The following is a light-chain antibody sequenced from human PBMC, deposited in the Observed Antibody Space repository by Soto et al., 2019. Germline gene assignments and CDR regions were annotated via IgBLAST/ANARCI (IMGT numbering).Light chain of an antibody. CDR2: LNSDGSH. V-gene: IGLV4-69*01. CDR1: SGHSSYA. J-gene: IGLJ1*01. Sequence: QPVLTQSPSASASLGASVKLTCTLSSGHSSYAIAWHQQQPEKGPPYLMKLNSDGSHSKGAGTPDRSACSSSGAARFLTIARLQAEDEADYYGQSWGTGSHYVFGTGTKLTVL. CDR3: QSWGTGSHYV.